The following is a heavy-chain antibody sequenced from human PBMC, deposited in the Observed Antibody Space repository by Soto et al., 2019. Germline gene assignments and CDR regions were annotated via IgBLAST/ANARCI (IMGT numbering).Heavy chain of an antibody. CDR3: AGLPRHGYRYYYYGMDV. V-gene: IGHV5-51*01. D-gene: IGHD5-18*01. J-gene: IGHJ6*02. CDR1: GYSFTSYW. Sequence: PGESLKISCKGSGYSFTSYWIGWVRQMPGKGLEWMGIIYPGDSDTRYSPSFQGQVTISADKSISTAYLQWSSLKASDTAMYYCAGLPRHGYRYYYYGMDVWGQGTTVTVSS. CDR2: IYPGDSDT.